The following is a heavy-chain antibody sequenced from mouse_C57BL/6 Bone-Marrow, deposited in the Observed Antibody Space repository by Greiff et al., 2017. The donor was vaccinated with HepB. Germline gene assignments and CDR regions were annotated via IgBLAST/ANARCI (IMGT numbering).Heavy chain of an antibody. J-gene: IGHJ1*03. Sequence: VQLQQPGAELVKPGASVKLSCKASGYTFTSYWLHWVKQRPGQGLEWIGMIHPNSGSTNYNEKFKSKATLTVDKSSSTAYMQLSSLTSEDSAVYYCAREGTGYWYFDVWGTGTTVTVSS. CDR1: GYTFTSYW. D-gene: IGHD4-1*01. V-gene: IGHV1-64*01. CDR2: IHPNSGST. CDR3: AREGTGYWYFDV.